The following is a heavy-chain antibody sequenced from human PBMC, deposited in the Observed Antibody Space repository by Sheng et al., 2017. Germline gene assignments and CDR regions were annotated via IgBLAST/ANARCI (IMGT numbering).Heavy chain of an antibody. D-gene: IGHD7-27*01. Sequence: QVQLVQSGAEVKKPGSSVKVSCKASGGTFSSYTISWVRQAPGQGLEWMGRIIPILGIANYAQKFQGRVTITADKSTSTAYMELSSLRSEDTAVYYCAREGNRGPSSYYYYMDVWGKGTTVTVSS. CDR1: GGTFSSYT. CDR2: IIPILGIA. J-gene: IGHJ6*03. V-gene: IGHV1-69*08. CDR3: AREGNRGPSSYYYYMDV.